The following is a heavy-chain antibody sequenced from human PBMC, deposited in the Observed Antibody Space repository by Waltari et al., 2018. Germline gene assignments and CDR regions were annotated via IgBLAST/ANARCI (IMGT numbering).Heavy chain of an antibody. Sequence: QVQLVQSGAEVKKPGASVKVSCKASGYTFTSYAMHWVRQAPGQRLEWMGWIHAGNGNTKYSQKFQGRVTITRDTSASTAYMELISLRSEDTAVYYCARSVTMVRGALIYFDYWGQGTLVTVSS. CDR2: IHAGNGNT. J-gene: IGHJ4*02. V-gene: IGHV1-3*01. CDR3: ARSVTMVRGALIYFDY. CDR1: GYTFTSYA. D-gene: IGHD3-10*01.